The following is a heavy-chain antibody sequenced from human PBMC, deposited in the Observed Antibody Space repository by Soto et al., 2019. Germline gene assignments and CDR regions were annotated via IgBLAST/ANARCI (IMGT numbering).Heavy chain of an antibody. J-gene: IGHJ6*02. CDR1: GFTFDYYW. Sequence: GGSLRLSCAASGFTFDYYWMHWVRQAPGKGLVWVSRIKSDGSSTSYADSVKGRFTISRDNAKNTLDLQMHGLRAEDMAVYYCARSVRSGSFPYYYYAMDVWGQGTTVTVSS. CDR3: ARSVRSGSFPYYYYAMDV. CDR2: IKSDGSST. D-gene: IGHD3-10*01. V-gene: IGHV3-74*01.